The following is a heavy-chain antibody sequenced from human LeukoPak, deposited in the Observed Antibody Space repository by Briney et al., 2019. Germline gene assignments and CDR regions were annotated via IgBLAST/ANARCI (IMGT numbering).Heavy chain of an antibody. V-gene: IGHV1-46*01. CDR3: ARGRLGYSSSWYVH. Sequence: ASVKVSCKASGYTFTGYTLHWVRQAPGQGLEWMGVISPSGGSTTYAQKFQSRVTMTRDMSTSTVYMELSSLRSEDTAVYYCARGRLGYSSSWYVHWGQGTLVTVSS. J-gene: IGHJ5*02. CDR1: GYTFTGYT. CDR2: ISPSGGST. D-gene: IGHD5-18*01.